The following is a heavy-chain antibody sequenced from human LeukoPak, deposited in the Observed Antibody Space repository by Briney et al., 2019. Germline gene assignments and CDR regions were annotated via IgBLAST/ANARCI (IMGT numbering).Heavy chain of an antibody. CDR2: ISTSSIYI. Sequence: GGSLRLSCAASGFTFSSMNWVRQAPGKGLEWVSSISTSSIYIYYADSMKGRFTISRDNAKNSLYLQMNSLTAEDTAVYYCARHSDYDILTGPNDYWGQGALATVSS. D-gene: IGHD3-9*01. V-gene: IGHV3-21*01. J-gene: IGHJ4*02. CDR1: GFTFSS. CDR3: ARHSDYDILTGPNDY.